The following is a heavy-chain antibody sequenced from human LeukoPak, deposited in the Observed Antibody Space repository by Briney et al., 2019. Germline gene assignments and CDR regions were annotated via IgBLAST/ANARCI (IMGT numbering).Heavy chain of an antibody. CDR2: INTNTGNP. J-gene: IGHJ4*02. Sequence: ASVKVSCKASGYTFTSYAMNWVRQAPGQGLGWMGWINTNTGNPTYAQGFTGRFVFSLDTSVSTAYLQISSLKAEDTAVYYCARGGLLWFGECFDYWGQGTLVTVSS. CDR1: GYTFTSYA. V-gene: IGHV7-4-1*02. D-gene: IGHD3-10*01. CDR3: ARGGLLWFGECFDY.